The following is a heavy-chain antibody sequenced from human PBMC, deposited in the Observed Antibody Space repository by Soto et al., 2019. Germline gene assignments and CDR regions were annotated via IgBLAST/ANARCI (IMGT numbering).Heavy chain of an antibody. Sequence: AGTPEGGESLKISCKGSGYSFTSYWIGWVRQMPGKGLEWMGIIYPGDSDTRYSPSFQGQVTISADKSISTAYLQGSSLKAADTAMYYCARHGYSSSWYSGAVAGRGYYGMDVWRQVTTVTVYS. CDR3: ARHGYSSSWYSGAVAGRGYYGMDV. J-gene: IGHJ6*01. CDR1: GYSFTSYW. V-gene: IGHV5-51*01. CDR2: IYPGDSDT. D-gene: IGHD6-13*01.